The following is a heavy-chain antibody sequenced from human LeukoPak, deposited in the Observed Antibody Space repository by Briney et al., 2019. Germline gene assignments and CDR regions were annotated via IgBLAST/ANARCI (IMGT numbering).Heavy chain of an antibody. CDR2: MNPNSGRR. Sequence: GASVKVSCKASGYTFSNYDINWMRQAPGQGLEWMGWMNPNSGRRVYAQKFQGRVTMTRNSSINTAYMELTSLRSDDTAVYYCARGLRSDYWGQGTLVTVSS. V-gene: IGHV1-8*01. CDR1: GYTFSNYD. J-gene: IGHJ4*02. D-gene: IGHD3-16*02. CDR3: ARGLRSDY.